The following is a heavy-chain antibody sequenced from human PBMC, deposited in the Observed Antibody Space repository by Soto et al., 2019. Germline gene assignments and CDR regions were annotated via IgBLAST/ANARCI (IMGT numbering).Heavy chain of an antibody. CDR1: GGSISSYY. V-gene: IGHV4-59*08. CDR2: IYYSGST. CDR3: ARRYGSSFDY. D-gene: IGHD3-10*01. Sequence: QVQLQESGPGLVKPSETLSLTCTVSGGSISSYYWSWIRQPPGKGLEWIGYIYYSGSTNYNPSLKSRVNISVDTSKKQLSLKLSSVTAADTAVYYCARRYGSSFDYWGQGTLVTVSS. J-gene: IGHJ4*02.